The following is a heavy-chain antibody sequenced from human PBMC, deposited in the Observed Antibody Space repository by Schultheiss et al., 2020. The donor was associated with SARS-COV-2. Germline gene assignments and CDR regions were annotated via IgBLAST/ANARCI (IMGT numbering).Heavy chain of an antibody. CDR1: GFTFSSYS. J-gene: IGHJ6*02. V-gene: IGHV3-48*04. CDR2: ISSSSSTI. CDR3: ARDSSSITIFGVVTRYGMDV. D-gene: IGHD3-3*01. Sequence: GGSLRLSCAASGFTFSSYSMNWVRQAPGKGLEWVSYISSSSSTIYYADSVKGRFTISRDNAKNSLYLQMNSLRAEDTAVYYCARDSSSITIFGVVTRYGMDVWGQGTTVTVSS.